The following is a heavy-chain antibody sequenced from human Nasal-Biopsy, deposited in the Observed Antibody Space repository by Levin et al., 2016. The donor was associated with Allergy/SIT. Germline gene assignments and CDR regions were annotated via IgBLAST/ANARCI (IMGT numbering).Heavy chain of an antibody. D-gene: IGHD1-26*01. CDR1: GFTFSSYS. V-gene: IGHV3-21*01. CDR2: ISTSSSYI. Sequence: GGSLRLSCAASGFTFSSYSMNWVRQAPGKGLEWVSSISTSSSYIYYADSVKGRFTISRDNAKNSLYLQLNSLRVEDTAVYYCARHLIVGGTYYGAFDLWGQGTMITVYS. CDR3: ARHLIVGGTYYGAFDL. J-gene: IGHJ3*01.